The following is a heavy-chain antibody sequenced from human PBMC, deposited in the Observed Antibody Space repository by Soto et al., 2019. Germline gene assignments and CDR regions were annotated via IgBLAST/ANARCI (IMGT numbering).Heavy chain of an antibody. CDR3: ARELIGSYGMDV. D-gene: IGHD2-15*01. CDR2: IWYDGSNK. J-gene: IGHJ6*02. Sequence: QVQLVESGGGVVQPGRSLRLSCAASGFTFSSYGMHWVRQAPGKGLEWVAVIWYDGSNKYYADSVKGRFTISRDNSKNTLYLQMNSLRAEDTAVYYCARELIGSYGMDVWGQGTTVTVSS. CDR1: GFTFSSYG. V-gene: IGHV3-33*01.